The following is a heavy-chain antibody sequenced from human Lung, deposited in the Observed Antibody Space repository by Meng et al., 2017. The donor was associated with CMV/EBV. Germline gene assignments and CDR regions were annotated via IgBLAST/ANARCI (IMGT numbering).Heavy chain of an antibody. D-gene: IGHD3-16*01. CDR3: ARDLGGLGRDFDY. J-gene: IGHJ4*02. CDR2: IDGDGSST. V-gene: IGHV3-74*01. CDR1: GFTFGGYW. Sequence: GESLKISCAASGFTFGGYWMHWVRQAPGKRPVWVSRIDGDGSSTSYADSVKGRFTISRDNAKNTLSLQMNSLGAEDTAIYYGARDLGGLGRDFDYWGQGTRVTVSS.